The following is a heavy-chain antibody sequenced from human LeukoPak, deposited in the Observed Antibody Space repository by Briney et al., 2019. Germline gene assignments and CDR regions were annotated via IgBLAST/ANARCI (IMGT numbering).Heavy chain of an antibody. CDR2: ISSSSSTI. V-gene: IGHV3-48*02. J-gene: IGHJ3*02. CDR3: ARDGPLVRMITFGNDAFDI. D-gene: IGHD3-16*01. CDR1: GFTFSSYS. Sequence: GGSLRLSCAASGFTFSSYSMNWVRQAPGKGLEWVSYISSSSSTIYYADSVKGRFTISRDNAKNSLYLQMNSLRDEDTAVYCCARDGPLVRMITFGNDAFDIWGQGTMVTVSS.